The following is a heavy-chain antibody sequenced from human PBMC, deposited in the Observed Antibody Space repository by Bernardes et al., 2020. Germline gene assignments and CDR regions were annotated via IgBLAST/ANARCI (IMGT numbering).Heavy chain of an antibody. CDR3: ARGLGVGATNWLDP. V-gene: IGHV1-8*01. CDR1: GFDLTHHD. Sequence: ASMKVSCKASGFDLTHHDLNWVRQATGQGLEWMGWMNHNDDRGFAQKFRGRVTMTRDTSTNTVYMELSRLTSDDTAVYYCARGLGVGATNWLDPWGQGSPVIVSS. D-gene: IGHD1-26*01. CDR2: MNHNDDR. J-gene: IGHJ5*02.